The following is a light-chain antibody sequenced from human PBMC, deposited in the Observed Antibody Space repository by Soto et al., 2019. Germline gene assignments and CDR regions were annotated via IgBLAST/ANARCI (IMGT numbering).Light chain of an antibody. CDR3: QHYGSSPPVT. CDR1: QSVSSNY. Sequence: EIVLTQSPGTLSLSPGERATLSCRTSQSVSSNYLAWYQQKPGLAPRLLIYGASSRATGIPDRFTGSGSGTYCTMTISRLAPEDFAVYYCQHYGSSPPVTFAQGTKLEIK. V-gene: IGKV3-20*01. CDR2: GAS. J-gene: IGKJ2*01.